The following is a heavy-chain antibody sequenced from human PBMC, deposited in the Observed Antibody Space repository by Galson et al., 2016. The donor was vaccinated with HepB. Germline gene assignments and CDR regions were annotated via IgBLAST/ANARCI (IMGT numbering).Heavy chain of an antibody. CDR3: ARDRMYFYYYYMDV. CDR1: GFTFSDYY. CDR2: ISSGGDYT. V-gene: IGHV3-11*06. J-gene: IGHJ6*03. Sequence: SLRLSCAASGFTFSDYYMSWVRQAPGKGLEWLSCISSGGDYTDYADSAKGRFAISRDNAKNSLYLQINSLRAEDTAVYYCARDRMYFYYYYMDVWGKGTTVTVSS.